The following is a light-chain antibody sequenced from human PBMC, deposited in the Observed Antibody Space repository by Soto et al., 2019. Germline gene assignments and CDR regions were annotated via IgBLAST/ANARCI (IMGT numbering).Light chain of an antibody. CDR2: AAS. Sequence: DGQMTQSPFSVSASVGHRVTISCRASHYIGTWLAWYQQKPGKAPKLLINAASTLQSGVPSRFGGSGSGTDFTLTISSLQPEDFAAYYCQQASSFPLTIGGGTKVDVK. CDR1: HYIGTW. V-gene: IGKV1-12*01. J-gene: IGKJ4*01. CDR3: QQASSFPLT.